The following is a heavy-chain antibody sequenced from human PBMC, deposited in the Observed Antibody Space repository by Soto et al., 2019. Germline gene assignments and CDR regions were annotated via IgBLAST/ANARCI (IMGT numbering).Heavy chain of an antibody. CDR1: GFTFSSYA. D-gene: IGHD1-26*01. J-gene: IGHJ4*02. Sequence: PGGSLRLSCAASGFTFSSYAMSWVRQAPGKGLEWVSAISGSGGSTYYADSVKGRFTISRDNSKNTLYLQMNSLRAEDTAVYYCAKVPDSGSYPYYFDYWGQGTLVTVSS. V-gene: IGHV3-23*01. CDR2: ISGSGGST. CDR3: AKVPDSGSYPYYFDY.